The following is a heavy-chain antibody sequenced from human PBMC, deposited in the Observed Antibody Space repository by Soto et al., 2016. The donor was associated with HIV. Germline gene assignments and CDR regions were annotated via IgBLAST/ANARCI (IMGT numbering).Heavy chain of an antibody. CDR3: TRKEARSRHGYYGMDV. V-gene: IGHV3-73*01. J-gene: IGHJ6*02. D-gene: IGHD2-8*01. CDR2: IRSKANSYAT. Sequence: EVQLVESGGGLVQPGGSLKLSCAASGFTFSGSAMHWVRQASGKGLEWVGRIRSKANSYATAYAASVKGRFTISRDDSKNTAYLQMNSLKTEDTAVYYCTRKEARSRHGYYGMDVWGQGTTVTVSS. CDR1: GFTFSGSA.